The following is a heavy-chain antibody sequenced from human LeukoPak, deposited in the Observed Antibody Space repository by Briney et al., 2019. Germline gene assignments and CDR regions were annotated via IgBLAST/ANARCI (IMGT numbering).Heavy chain of an antibody. V-gene: IGHV4-34*01. CDR1: GGSISSYY. D-gene: IGHD4-17*01. CDR3: ARGRDGDYAFGY. J-gene: IGHJ4*02. Sequence: PSETLSLTCTVSGGSISSYYWSWIRQPPGKGLEWIGEINHSGSTNYNPSLKSRVTISVDTSKNQFSLKLSSVTAADTAVYYCARGRDGDYAFGYWGQGTLVTVSS. CDR2: INHSGST.